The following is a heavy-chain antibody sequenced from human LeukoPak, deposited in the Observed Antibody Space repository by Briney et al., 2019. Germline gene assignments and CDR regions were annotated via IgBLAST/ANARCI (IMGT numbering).Heavy chain of an antibody. D-gene: IGHD3-10*01. J-gene: IGHJ4*02. V-gene: IGHV4-30-2*01. CDR2: IYHSASP. CDR1: GDSISTGTYY. CDR3: ASLAGAYGSGSYLAY. Sequence: SQTLSLTCSVSGDSISTGTYYWSWIRQPPGEGLEWIGYIYHSASPFYKPSLKSRVTISLDTSKNQFSLKLSSVTAADTAVYYCASLAGAYGSGSYLAYWGQGTLVTVSS.